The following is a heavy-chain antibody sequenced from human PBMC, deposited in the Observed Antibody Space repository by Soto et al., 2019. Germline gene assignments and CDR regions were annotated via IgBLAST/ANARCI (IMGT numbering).Heavy chain of an antibody. Sequence: GPGVKKPGASVKVSCKASGYTFSRYGISWVRQAPGQGLEWMGWIRVYNANTKYAQKVQDRVTMTTDTSTSTAYMELRSLRSDDTAVYYCARKEDYGDYVDYWGQGTLVTVSS. CDR2: IRVYNANT. J-gene: IGHJ4*02. CDR3: ARKEDYGDYVDY. CDR1: GYTFSRYG. V-gene: IGHV1-18*04. D-gene: IGHD4-17*01.